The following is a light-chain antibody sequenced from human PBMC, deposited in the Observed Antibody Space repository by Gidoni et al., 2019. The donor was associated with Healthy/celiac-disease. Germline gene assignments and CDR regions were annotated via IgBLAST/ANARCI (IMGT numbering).Light chain of an antibody. CDR1: QSVLYSSNNKNY. Sequence: IVMTQSTDSLAVSLGERDTIPCKSSQSVLYSSNNKNYLAWYQQKPGQPPTLLIYWASTRESGVPDRFSGSGSGTDFTLTISSLQAEDVAVYYCQQYYSTPQTFGQGTKVEIK. CDR3: QQYYSTPQT. CDR2: WAS. J-gene: IGKJ1*01. V-gene: IGKV4-1*01.